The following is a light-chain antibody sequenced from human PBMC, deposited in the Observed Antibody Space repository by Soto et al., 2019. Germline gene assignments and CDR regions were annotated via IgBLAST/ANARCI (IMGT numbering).Light chain of an antibody. Sequence: DVVMTQSPLSLPVTLGQPASISCRSSQSLVYSDGNTYLSWFQQRPGQSPRRLIYKVSNCDSGVPDRFSGSGSGTDFTVKISRVEAEDVGVSYCMQGTHWPYTFGQGTKLEIK. CDR1: QSLVYSDGNTY. CDR2: KVS. J-gene: IGKJ2*01. V-gene: IGKV2D-30*01. CDR3: MQGTHWPYT.